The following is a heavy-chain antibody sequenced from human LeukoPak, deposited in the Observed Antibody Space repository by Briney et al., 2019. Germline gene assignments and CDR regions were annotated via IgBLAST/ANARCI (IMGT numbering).Heavy chain of an antibody. CDR2: ISGSGGST. V-gene: IGHV3-23*01. CDR3: AKGSYYDSSGSFYFDY. D-gene: IGHD3-22*01. CDR1: GFTFSSYA. Sequence: PGGSLRLSCAASGFTFSSYAMTWVRQAPGKGLEWVSDISGSGGSTHYADSVKGRFTISRDNSKSTMYVQVNSLGTEDTAAYYCAKGSYYDSSGSFYFDYWGQGTLVTVSS. J-gene: IGHJ4*02.